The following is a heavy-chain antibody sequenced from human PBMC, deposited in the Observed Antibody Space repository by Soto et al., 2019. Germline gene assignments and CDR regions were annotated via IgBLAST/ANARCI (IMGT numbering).Heavy chain of an antibody. CDR2: ISSSSTI. CDR3: ARDLATVTDDY. D-gene: IGHD4-17*01. CDR1: GFTFSSYS. V-gene: IGHV3-48*01. Sequence: GGSLRLSCAASGFTFSSYSMNWVRQAPGKGLEWVSYISSSSTIYYADSVKGRFTISRDNAKNSLYLQMNSLRAEDTAVYYCARDLATVTDDYWGQGTLVTVSS. J-gene: IGHJ4*02.